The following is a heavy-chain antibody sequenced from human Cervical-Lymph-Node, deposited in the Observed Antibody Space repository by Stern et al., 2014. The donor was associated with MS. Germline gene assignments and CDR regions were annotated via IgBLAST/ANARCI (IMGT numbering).Heavy chain of an antibody. CDR3: ARLERPLSEDGGFDY. J-gene: IGHJ4*02. D-gene: IGHD5-24*01. CDR1: GGTFSSYA. Sequence: QVQLVQSGAEVEKPGSSLKVSCKASGGTFSSYAISWVRQAPGQGLEWMGGISPIFGTANYAQKFKGRVTITADESTSTAYMELSSLRSEDTAVYYCARLERPLSEDGGFDYWGQGTLVTVSS. V-gene: IGHV1-69*01. CDR2: ISPIFGTA.